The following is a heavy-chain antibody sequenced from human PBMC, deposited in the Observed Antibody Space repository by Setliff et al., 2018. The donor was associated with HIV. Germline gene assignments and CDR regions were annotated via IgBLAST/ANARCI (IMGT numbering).Heavy chain of an antibody. Sequence: GASVKVSCKASGGTFGSYAISWVRQAPGQGLEWLGGNIPMFGTVSYAQKFQGRVTITTDESTSTAYMDLSSLRYEDTAIYYCARGEVIIDSYYYMNVWGEGTTVTVSS. V-gene: IGHV1-69*05. CDR1: GGTFGSYA. CDR2: NIPMFGTV. J-gene: IGHJ6*03. CDR3: ARGEVIIDSYYYMNV.